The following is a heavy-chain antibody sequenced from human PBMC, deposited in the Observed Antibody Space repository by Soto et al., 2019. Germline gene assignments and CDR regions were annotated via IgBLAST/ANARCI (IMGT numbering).Heavy chain of an antibody. J-gene: IGHJ3*02. V-gene: IGHV1-18*01. Sequence: ASVKVSCKTSGYTFHIYGITWVRQAPGRGLEWMGWISTYTGKTDYAQNLQGRVTMTTETSTGTAYLELRSLRSDDTAVYYCARDVYSGSGDAFDIWGQGTMVTVSS. CDR2: ISTYTGKT. CDR3: ARDVYSGSGDAFDI. D-gene: IGHD6-13*01. CDR1: GYTFHIYG.